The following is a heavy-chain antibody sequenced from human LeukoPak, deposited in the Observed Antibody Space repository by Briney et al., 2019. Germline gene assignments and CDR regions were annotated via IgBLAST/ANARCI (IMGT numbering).Heavy chain of an antibody. J-gene: IGHJ4*02. V-gene: IGHV3-30*18. D-gene: IGHD6-13*01. Sequence: TGGSLRLSCAASGFTFSSYGMQWVRQAPGKGLEWVAVISNDGSNKYYADSVKGRFTISRDNSKNTLYLQMNSLRAEDTAVYYCAKGYSGSWYSSYFEYWGQGTLVTVSS. CDR2: ISNDGSNK. CDR1: GFTFSSYG. CDR3: AKGYSGSWYSSYFEY.